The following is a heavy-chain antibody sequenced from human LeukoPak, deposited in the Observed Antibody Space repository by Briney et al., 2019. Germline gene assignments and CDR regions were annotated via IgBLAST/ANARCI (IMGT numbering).Heavy chain of an antibody. CDR2: ISYDGSNK. V-gene: IGHV3-30*18. Sequence: GGSLRLSCAASGFTFSSYWMSWVRQAPGKGLEWVAVISYDGSNKYYADSVKGRFTISRDNSKNTLYLQMNSLRAEDTAVYYCAKEGSRASIYYFDYWGQGTLVTVSS. CDR3: AKEGSRASIYYFDY. CDR1: GFTFSSYW. D-gene: IGHD2-21*01. J-gene: IGHJ4*02.